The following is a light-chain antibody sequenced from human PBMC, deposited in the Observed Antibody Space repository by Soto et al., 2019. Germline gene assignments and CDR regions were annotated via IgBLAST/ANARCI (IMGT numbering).Light chain of an antibody. J-gene: IGLJ1*01. V-gene: IGLV2-23*02. CDR1: SSDVGGYNY. CDR3: CSYAGNSTFV. Sequence: QSVLTQPASVSGSPGQSITISCTGTSSDVGGYNYVSWYQQHPGKVPKLIIHEVSNRPSGVSSRFSGSKSGNTASLTISGLQTEDESDYYCCSYAGNSTFVFGTGTKV. CDR2: EVS.